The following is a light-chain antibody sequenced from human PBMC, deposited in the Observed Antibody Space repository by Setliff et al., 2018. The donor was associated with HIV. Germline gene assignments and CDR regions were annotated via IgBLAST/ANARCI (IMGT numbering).Light chain of an antibody. CDR2: EVT. CDR1: SSDVGYYNY. J-gene: IGLJ1*01. Sequence: QSVLTQPASVSGSPGQSITISCTGTSSDVGYYNYVSWYQQHPGKAPKLMIYEVTYRPSGVSNRFSGSKSGNTASLTISGLQAEDEADYYCSSYTTNTTFVFGTGTKVTVL. CDR3: SSYTTNTTFV. V-gene: IGLV2-14*01.